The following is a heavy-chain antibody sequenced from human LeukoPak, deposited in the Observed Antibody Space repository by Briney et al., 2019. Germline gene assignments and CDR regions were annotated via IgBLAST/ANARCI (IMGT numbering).Heavy chain of an antibody. J-gene: IGHJ4*02. CDR1: GGSFSGYY. CDR3: ARDIRRKIQLWLPDDY. Sequence: PSGTLSLTCAVYGGSFSGYYWSWIRQPPGKGLEWIGEINHSGSTNYNPSLKSRVTISVDTSKNQFSLKLSSVTAADTAVYYCARDIRRKIQLWLPDDYWGQGTLVTVSS. V-gene: IGHV4-34*01. D-gene: IGHD5-18*01. CDR2: INHSGST.